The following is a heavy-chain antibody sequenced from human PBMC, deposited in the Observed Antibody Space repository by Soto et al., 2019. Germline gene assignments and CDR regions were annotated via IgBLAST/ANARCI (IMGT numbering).Heavy chain of an antibody. CDR3: ARDNKAVDDDAFDI. J-gene: IGHJ3*02. D-gene: IGHD6-19*01. V-gene: IGHV1-69*08. CDR1: GGTFSSYT. CDR2: IIPILGIA. Sequence: QVQLVQSGAEVKKPGSSVKVSCKASGGTFSSYTISWVRQAPGQGLEWMGRIIPILGIANYAQKFQGRVTITADKSTSTAYMELSSLRSEDTAVYYCARDNKAVDDDAFDIWGQGSMVTVSS.